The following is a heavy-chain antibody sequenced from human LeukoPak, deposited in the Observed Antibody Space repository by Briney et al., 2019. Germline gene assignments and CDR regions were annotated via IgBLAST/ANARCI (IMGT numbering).Heavy chain of an antibody. Sequence: TASQTLSLTCTVSGGSISSGDYYWSWIRQPPGKGLEWIGYIYYGGSTSYNPSLKSRLTISVDTSKNQFSLKLSSVTAADTAVYYCGLFPGEGGPFDIWGQGTMVTVSS. CDR2: IYYGGST. V-gene: IGHV4-30-4*01. D-gene: IGHD3-16*01. J-gene: IGHJ3*02. CDR3: GLFPGEGGPFDI. CDR1: GGSISSGDYY.